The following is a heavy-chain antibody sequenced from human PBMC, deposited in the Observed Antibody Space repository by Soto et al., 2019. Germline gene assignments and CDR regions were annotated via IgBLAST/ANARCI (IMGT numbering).Heavy chain of an antibody. Sequence: SETLSLTCTVSGGSISTYYWSWIRQHPGKGLEWIGYIYYSGSTNYNPSLKSRVTISVDTSKNQFSLKLSSVTAADTAVYYCARVGGINWFDPWGQGTLVTVSS. CDR2: IYYSGST. V-gene: IGHV4-59*12. CDR3: ARVGGINWFDP. J-gene: IGHJ5*02. D-gene: IGHD1-20*01. CDR1: GGSISTYY.